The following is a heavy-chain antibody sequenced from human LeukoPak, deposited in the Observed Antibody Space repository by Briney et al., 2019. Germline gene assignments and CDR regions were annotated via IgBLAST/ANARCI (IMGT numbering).Heavy chain of an antibody. CDR3: TRAVRNQLLSEY. J-gene: IGHJ4*02. CDR1: GYTFSNYD. V-gene: IGHV1-8*01. CDR2: MNPNSGNT. Sequence: ASVKVSCKASGYTFSNYDVTWVRQAPGQGLEYMGWMNPNSGNTGSAQKFRGRVTMTSDASTTSAFMELMRLTSEDTAVYYCTRAVRNQLLSEYWGQGTRITVSS. D-gene: IGHD2-2*01.